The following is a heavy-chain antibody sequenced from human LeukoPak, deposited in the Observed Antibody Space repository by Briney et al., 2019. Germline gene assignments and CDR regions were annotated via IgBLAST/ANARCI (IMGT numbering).Heavy chain of an antibody. J-gene: IGHJ1*01. CDR3: ASGEGNVYAHF. Sequence: NPSETLSLTCTVSGGSISSSSYYWGWIRQPPGKGLEWIGSIYYSGSTYYNPSLKSRVTISVDTSKNQFSLKLSSVTAPDTAVYYCASGEGNVYAHFWGQGTLVTVSS. V-gene: IGHV4-39*07. CDR1: GGSISSSSYY. CDR2: IYYSGST. D-gene: IGHD2-8*01.